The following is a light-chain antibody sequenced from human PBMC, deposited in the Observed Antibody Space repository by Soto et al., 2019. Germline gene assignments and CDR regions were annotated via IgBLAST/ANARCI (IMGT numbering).Light chain of an antibody. CDR2: KNN. CDR3: ASWDDSLSAWV. Sequence: QSVLTQPPSASGTPGQRVTISCSGGSYNVGKNLVYWYQQRQGTAPKLIIFKNNQRPSGVPDRFSGSNSGSSAALAISVLRSEDEDEYFCASWDDSLSAWVFGGGTKVTVL. CDR1: SYNVGKNL. V-gene: IGLV1-47*01. J-gene: IGLJ3*02.